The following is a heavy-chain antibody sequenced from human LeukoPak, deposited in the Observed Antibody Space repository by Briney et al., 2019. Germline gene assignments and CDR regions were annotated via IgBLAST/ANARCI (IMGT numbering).Heavy chain of an antibody. CDR1: GFTFSSYS. J-gene: IGHJ4*02. CDR3: ARDQVPYSGSSQYYFDY. V-gene: IGHV3-48*01. D-gene: IGHD1-26*01. Sequence: PGGSLRLSCAASGFTFSSYSMNWVRQAPGKGLEWVSYISSSSSTIYYADSVEGRFTISRDNAKNSLYPQMNSLRAEDTAVYYCARDQVPYSGSSQYYFDYWGQGTLVTVSS. CDR2: ISSSSSTI.